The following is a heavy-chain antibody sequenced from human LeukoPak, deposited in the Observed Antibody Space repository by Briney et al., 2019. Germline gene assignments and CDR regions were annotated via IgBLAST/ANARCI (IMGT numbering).Heavy chain of an antibody. CDR2: IYYSGST. J-gene: IGHJ4*02. D-gene: IGHD3-10*01. Sequence: SETLSLTCTVSGGSISSGGYYWSWIRQHPGKGLEWIGYIYYSGSTYYNPSLKSRVTISVDTSKNQFSLKLSSVTAADTAVYYCARDHGSGSYYFDYWGQGTLVTVSS. V-gene: IGHV4-31*03. CDR1: GGSISSGGYY. CDR3: ARDHGSGSYYFDY.